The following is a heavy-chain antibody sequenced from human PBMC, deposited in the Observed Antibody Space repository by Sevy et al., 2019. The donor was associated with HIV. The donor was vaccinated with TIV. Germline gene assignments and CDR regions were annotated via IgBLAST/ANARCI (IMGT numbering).Heavy chain of an antibody. CDR2: IKQDGSEK. J-gene: IGHJ6*02. CDR1: GFTFSSYW. CDR3: ARTGYQLPKLYYYYGMDV. Sequence: GGSLRLSCAASGFTFSSYWMSWVRQAPGKGLEWVANIKQDGSEKYYVDSVKGRFTISRDNAKNSLYLQMNSLRAEDTAVYYCARTGYQLPKLYYYYGMDVWGQGTTVTVPS. V-gene: IGHV3-7*03. D-gene: IGHD2-2*01.